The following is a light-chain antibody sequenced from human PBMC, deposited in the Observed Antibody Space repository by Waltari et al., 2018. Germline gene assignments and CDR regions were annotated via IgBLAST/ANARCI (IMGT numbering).Light chain of an antibody. CDR2: GTS. CDR1: QSVRST. Sequence: DIVMTQSPATLSLSPGESATLSCRASQSVRSTFAWFQQKPGQPPRLPIYGTSTRATGIPARLSGSGSGTEFSLTISSLQPEDFATYYCQQYDHWPWTFGQGTRVEAK. CDR3: QQYDHWPWT. V-gene: IGKV3D-15*01. J-gene: IGKJ1*01.